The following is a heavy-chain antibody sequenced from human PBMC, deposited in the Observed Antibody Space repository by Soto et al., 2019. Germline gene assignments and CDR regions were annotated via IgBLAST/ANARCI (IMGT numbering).Heavy chain of an antibody. CDR3: ARSIVTPPAMFDH. CDR2: IYRTGHT. J-gene: IGHJ5*02. Sequence: SQTLSLTCPVSGGSVNRGGHSWSWIRQTPGKGLEWLAYIYRTGHTVYNPSLNSRATISLDEPNNQFSLHLTSVTAADTAVYSCARSIVTPPAMFDHWGQGLLVTVSS. V-gene: IGHV4-30-2*01. D-gene: IGHD2-2*01. CDR1: GGSVNRGGHS.